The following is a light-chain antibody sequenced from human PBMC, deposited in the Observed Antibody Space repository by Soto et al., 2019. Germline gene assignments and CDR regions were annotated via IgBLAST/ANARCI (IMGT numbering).Light chain of an antibody. Sequence: EIVMTQSPATLSVSPGERATLSCRASQSISSSLAWYQQKPGQAPRLLIYVASTRATGIPARFGGSGSGTEFTFTISSLQSEDFAVYYCQQYNNSPPTTFGQGTKLEIK. CDR3: QQYNNSPPTT. CDR1: QSISSS. CDR2: VAS. J-gene: IGKJ2*01. V-gene: IGKV3-15*01.